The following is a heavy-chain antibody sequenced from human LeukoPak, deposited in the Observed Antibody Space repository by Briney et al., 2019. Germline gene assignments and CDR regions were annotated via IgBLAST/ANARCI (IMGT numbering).Heavy chain of an antibody. CDR1: GFTFDDYA. V-gene: IGHV3-43*02. CDR2: ISGNGAST. J-gene: IGHJ4*02. CDR3: AKDKFEWLQGIDY. D-gene: IGHD5-12*01. Sequence: GGSLRLSCSASGFTFDDYAMHWVRQPPGEGLEWGSLISGNGASTYYADSVKGRFTISRDNSKNSLYLQMNSLRTEDTALYYCAKDKFEWLQGIDYWGQGTLVTVSS.